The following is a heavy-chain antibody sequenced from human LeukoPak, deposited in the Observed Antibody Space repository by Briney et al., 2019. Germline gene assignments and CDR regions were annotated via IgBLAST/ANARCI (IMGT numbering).Heavy chain of an antibody. CDR2: INHSGST. D-gene: IGHD1-26*01. CDR3: ARGLGSYRNFDY. J-gene: IGHJ4*02. Sequence: PSETLSLTCAVYGGSFSGYYWSWIRQPPGKGLEWIGEINHSGSTNYNPSLKSRVTISVDTSKNQFSLKLSSVTAADMAVYYCARGLGSYRNFDYWGQGTLVTVSS. CDR1: GGSFSGYY. V-gene: IGHV4-34*01.